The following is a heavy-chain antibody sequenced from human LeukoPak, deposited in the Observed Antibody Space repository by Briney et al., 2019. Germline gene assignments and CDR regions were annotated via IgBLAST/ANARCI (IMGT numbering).Heavy chain of an antibody. V-gene: IGHV4-59*01. CDR3: ARVLNWNHGFNY. CDR2: IYYSGNT. CDR1: GGSISSYY. Sequence: PSETLSLTCTVSGGSISSYYWSWIRQPPGKGLEWIGYIYYSGNTNYNPSLKSRVTMSVDTSKNQFSLKLSSVTAADTAVYYCARVLNWNHGFNYWGQGTLVTVSS. J-gene: IGHJ4*02. D-gene: IGHD1-1*01.